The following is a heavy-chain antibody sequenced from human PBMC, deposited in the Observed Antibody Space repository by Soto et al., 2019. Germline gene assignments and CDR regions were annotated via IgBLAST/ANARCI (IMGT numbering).Heavy chain of an antibody. CDR1: GYTFTGYY. J-gene: IGHJ4*02. CDR3: ARKITGTTGVFDS. CDR2: INPNSGDT. V-gene: IGHV1-2*04. D-gene: IGHD1-20*01. Sequence: GASVKVSCKASGYTFTGYYMNWVRKAPGQGLEWMGGINPNSGDTNYAPKFQGWATMTRDTPISTAYMELSRLRSDATAVYYCARKITGTTGVFDSWGQGTLVTVSS.